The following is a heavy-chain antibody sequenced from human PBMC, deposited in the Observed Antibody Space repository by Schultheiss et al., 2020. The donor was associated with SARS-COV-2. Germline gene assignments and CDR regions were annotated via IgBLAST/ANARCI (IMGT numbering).Heavy chain of an antibody. Sequence: GGSLRLSCAASGFTFSSYEMNWVRQAPGKGLEWVSAIGTAGDTYYPGSVKGRFTISRENAKNSLYLQMNSLRAGDTAVYYCARSRPGYSYGYNYYYYGMDVWGQGTTVTVSS. V-gene: IGHV3-13*01. CDR1: GFTFSSYE. D-gene: IGHD5-18*01. CDR3: ARSRPGYSYGYNYYYYGMDV. J-gene: IGHJ6*02. CDR2: IGTAGDT.